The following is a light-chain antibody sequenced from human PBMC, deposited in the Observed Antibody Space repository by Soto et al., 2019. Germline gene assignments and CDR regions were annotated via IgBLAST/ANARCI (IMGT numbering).Light chain of an antibody. CDR2: DAS. CDR1: QSISGW. Sequence: DIQMTQSLPTLSASVGDRVTLTCRASQSISGWLAWYQQKPGKAPKLLIYDASTLESGVPSRFSGSGSGTEFTLTISSLQSEDFATYYCQQYKSFWTFGQGTMVDIK. V-gene: IGKV1-5*01. CDR3: QQYKSFWT. J-gene: IGKJ1*01.